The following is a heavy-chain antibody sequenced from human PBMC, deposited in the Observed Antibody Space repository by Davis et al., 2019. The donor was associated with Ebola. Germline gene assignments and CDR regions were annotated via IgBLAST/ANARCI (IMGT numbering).Heavy chain of an antibody. CDR1: GYTFTSYY. CDR2: INPSGGST. V-gene: IGHV1-46*01. CDR3: ADDLGYCTDGSCNYYHYGMGH. D-gene: IGHD2-8*01. J-gene: IGHJ6*02. Sequence: ASVKVSCKASGYTFTSYYMHWVRQAPGQGLEWMGIINPSGGSTSYAQKFQGRVTMTRDTSTSTVYMELSSLRVEDTAVYFCADDLGYCTDGSCNYYHYGMGHWGQGTTVTVSS.